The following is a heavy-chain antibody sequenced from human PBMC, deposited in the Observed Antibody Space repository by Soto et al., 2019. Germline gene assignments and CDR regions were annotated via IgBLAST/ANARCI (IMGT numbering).Heavy chain of an antibody. CDR2: IHYTGTT. CDR3: ARHMGVLRYFDWLSDDAFDI. V-gene: IGHV4-59*08. J-gene: IGHJ3*02. Sequence: PSETLSLTCTVSRGSINNSYWTWIRQPPGKRLEWIGYIHYTGTTNHNPSLRGRVTMSVDTSNNQFSLKLSSVTAADTAVYYCARHMGVLRYFDWLSDDAFDIWGQGTMVT. D-gene: IGHD3-9*01. CDR1: RGSINNSY.